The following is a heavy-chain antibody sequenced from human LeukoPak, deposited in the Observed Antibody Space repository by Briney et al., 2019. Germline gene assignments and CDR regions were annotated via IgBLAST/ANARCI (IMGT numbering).Heavy chain of an antibody. CDR2: IYTSGST. V-gene: IGHV4-61*02. J-gene: IGHJ4*02. CDR3: ARGFYGDYVFDY. D-gene: IGHD4-17*01. CDR1: GGSISSGSYY. Sequence: SLSLTCTVSGGSISSGSYYWSWIRQPAGKGLEWIGRIYTSGSTNYNPSLKSRVTMSVDTSKNQFSLNLSSVTAADTAVYYCARGFYGDYVFDYWGQGTLVTVSS.